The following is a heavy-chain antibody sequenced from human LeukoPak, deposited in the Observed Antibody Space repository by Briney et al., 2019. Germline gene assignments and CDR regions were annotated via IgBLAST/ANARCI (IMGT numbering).Heavy chain of an antibody. Sequence: PSETLSLTCAVSGDSVSNSNWWSWVRQPPGKGLEWIGEIYHSGSTNYNPSLKSRFTISVDKSKNHFSLKLSSVTAADTAVYYCASYSNYVGVYYYGMDVWGQATTVTVSS. CDR1: GDSVSNSNW. J-gene: IGHJ6*02. D-gene: IGHD4-11*01. CDR2: IYHSGST. CDR3: ASYSNYVGVYYYGMDV. V-gene: IGHV4-4*02.